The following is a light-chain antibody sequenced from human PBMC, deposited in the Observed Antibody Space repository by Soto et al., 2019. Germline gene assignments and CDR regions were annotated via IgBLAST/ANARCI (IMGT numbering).Light chain of an antibody. J-gene: IGKJ5*01. CDR3: QQRSNWPIT. CDR1: QSVSSY. Sequence: VLTQSPATLSLSPGERATLSCRASQSVSSYLAWYQQKPDQAPRLLIYDASNRATGIPARFSGSGSGTDFTLTISSLEPEDFAVYYCQQRSNWPITFGQGTRRRL. CDR2: DAS. V-gene: IGKV3-11*01.